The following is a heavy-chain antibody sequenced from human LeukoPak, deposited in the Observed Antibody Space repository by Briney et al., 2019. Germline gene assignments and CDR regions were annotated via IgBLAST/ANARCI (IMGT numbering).Heavy chain of an antibody. Sequence: GRSLRLSCAASGFTFDDYAMHWVRQAPGKGLEWVSGISWNSGSIGYADSVKGRFTISRDNAKNSLYLQVNSLRAEDTALYYCAKDIGSGWYSPLDYWGQGTLVTVSS. CDR3: AKDIGSGWYSPLDY. CDR1: GFTFDDYA. J-gene: IGHJ4*02. D-gene: IGHD6-19*01. CDR2: ISWNSGSI. V-gene: IGHV3-9*01.